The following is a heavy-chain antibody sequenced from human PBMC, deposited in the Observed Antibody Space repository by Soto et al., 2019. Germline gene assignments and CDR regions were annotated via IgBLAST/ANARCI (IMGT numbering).Heavy chain of an antibody. J-gene: IGHJ4*02. CDR3: TRVRLCSSRSADY. V-gene: IGHV3-72*01. CDR1: GFTFSDHY. CDR2: IKNKANSYTT. D-gene: IGHD6-19*01. Sequence: EVQLVESGGGLVQPEGFLRLSCAASGFTFSDHYMDWVRQATGKGLEWVGRIKNKANSYTTEYAAPVQGRFIISRDDSKNSVFLQMNRLKTDHTAVYYCTRVRLCSSRSADYWGQVILVTVSS.